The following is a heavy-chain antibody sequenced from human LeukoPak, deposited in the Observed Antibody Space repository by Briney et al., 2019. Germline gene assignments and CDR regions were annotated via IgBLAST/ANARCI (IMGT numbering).Heavy chain of an antibody. CDR2: INPNSGGT. V-gene: IGHV1-2*02. CDR3: ARATLRLDFDY. J-gene: IGHJ4*02. D-gene: IGHD3-3*01. CDR1: GYTLTELS. Sequence: ASVKVSCKVSGYTLTELSMHWVRQAPGQGLEWMGWINPNSGGTNYAQKFQGRVTMARDTSISTAYMELSRLRSDDTAVYYCARATLRLDFDYWGQGTLVTVSS.